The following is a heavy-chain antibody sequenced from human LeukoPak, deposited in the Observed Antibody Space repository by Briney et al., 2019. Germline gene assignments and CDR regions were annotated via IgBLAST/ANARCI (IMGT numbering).Heavy chain of an antibody. CDR1: GGSINNYY. D-gene: IGHD5-12*01. Sequence: SETLSLTCTVSGGSINNYYWSWIRQPPGKGLEWIGYIYYSGSTNYNPSLKSRVTISEDTSKNQFSLKLSSVTAADTAVYYCARASRGYRGVGWLRLFDYWGQGTLVTVSS. J-gene: IGHJ4*02. CDR2: IYYSGST. CDR3: ARASRGYRGVGWLRLFDY. V-gene: IGHV4-59*01.